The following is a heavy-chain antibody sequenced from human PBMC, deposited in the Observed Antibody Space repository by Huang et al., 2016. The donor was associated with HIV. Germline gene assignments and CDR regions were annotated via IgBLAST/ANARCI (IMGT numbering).Heavy chain of an antibody. Sequence: EVQLVESGGGFVQPGGSLRLSCAAFGFTFSSHSINWVRQAPGKGLEWISYISTSSSATYYADSVRCRFTIARDNAKNSLYLQMNSLRAEDTAVYYCARVGLYHNSGSGAFDIWGQGTMVTVSS. CDR1: GFTFSSHS. CDR3: ARVGLYHNSGSGAFDI. D-gene: IGHD3-22*01. J-gene: IGHJ3*02. V-gene: IGHV3-48*01. CDR2: ISTSSSAT.